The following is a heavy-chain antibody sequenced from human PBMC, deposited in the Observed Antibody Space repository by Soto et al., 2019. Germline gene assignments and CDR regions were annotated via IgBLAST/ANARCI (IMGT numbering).Heavy chain of an antibody. V-gene: IGHV1-69*01. J-gene: IGHJ4*02. Sequence: QVQLVQSGAEVKKPGSAVKVSCKASGGTFNNYGMGWVRQAPGQGLECMGGIIPMTRRTNYAQKFQGRVTVTADASRTTAYMELRGLRSEDTAVYYCASWDYDVLTGYSYDDWGQGTLVTVSS. CDR1: GGTFNNYG. CDR3: ASWDYDVLTGYSYDD. D-gene: IGHD3-9*01. CDR2: IIPMTRRT.